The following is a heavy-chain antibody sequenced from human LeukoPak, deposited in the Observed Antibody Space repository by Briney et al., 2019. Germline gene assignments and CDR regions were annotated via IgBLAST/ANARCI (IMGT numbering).Heavy chain of an antibody. D-gene: IGHD5-12*01. J-gene: IGHJ4*02. CDR2: IYYSGST. Sequence: SETLSLTCTVSGGSISSYYWSWIRQPPGKGLEWIGYIYYSGSTYYNPSLRSRVTISVDTSKNQFSLKLSSVTAADTAVYYCTRQRGYSGYVDYWGQGTLVTVSS. V-gene: IGHV4-59*12. CDR3: TRQRGYSGYVDY. CDR1: GGSISSYY.